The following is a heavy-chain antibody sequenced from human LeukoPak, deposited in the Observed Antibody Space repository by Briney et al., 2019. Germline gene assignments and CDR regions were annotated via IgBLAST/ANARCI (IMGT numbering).Heavy chain of an antibody. CDR3: ARGLPGGQLSRYDY. J-gene: IGHJ4*02. Sequence: PSETLSLTCSVSGYSLSSGYYWGWIRQPPGKGLEWMGIIYQSGKTYCNPSLESRVTISVDTSKNQFSLKMNSMTAADTAMYYCARGLPGGQLSRYDYWGQGTLVTVSS. D-gene: IGHD6-13*01. CDR1: GYSLSSGYY. CDR2: IYQSGKT. V-gene: IGHV4-38-2*02.